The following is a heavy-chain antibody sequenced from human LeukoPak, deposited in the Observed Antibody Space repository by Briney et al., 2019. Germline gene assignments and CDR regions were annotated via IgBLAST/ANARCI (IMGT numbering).Heavy chain of an antibody. J-gene: IGHJ6*03. Sequence: SVKVSCKASGYTFTSYGISWVRQAPGQGLEWMGGIIPIFGTANYAQKSQGRVTITADKSTSTAYMELSSLRSEDTAVYYCARATVVTPLDGYYYYMDVWGKGTTVTVSS. V-gene: IGHV1-69*06. CDR2: IIPIFGTA. CDR3: ARATVVTPLDGYYYYMDV. CDR1: GYTFTSYG. D-gene: IGHD4-23*01.